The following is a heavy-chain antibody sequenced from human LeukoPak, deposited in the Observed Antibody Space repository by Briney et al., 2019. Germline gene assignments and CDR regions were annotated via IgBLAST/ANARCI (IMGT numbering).Heavy chain of an antibody. J-gene: IGHJ4*02. CDR2: INPNSGGT. D-gene: IGHD3-3*01. V-gene: IGHV1-2*02. CDR1: GYTFTGYY. CDR3: ARVSIFGVVIIGYFDY. Sequence: ASVKVSCKASGYTFTGYYMHWVRQAPGQGLEWMGWINPNSGGTNYAQKLQGRVTMTRDTSISTAYMELSRLRSDDTAVYYCARVSIFGVVIIGYFDYWGQGTLVTVSS.